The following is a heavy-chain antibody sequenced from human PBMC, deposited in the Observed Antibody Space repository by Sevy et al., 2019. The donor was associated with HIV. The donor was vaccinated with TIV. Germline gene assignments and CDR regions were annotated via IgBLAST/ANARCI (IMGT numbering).Heavy chain of an antibody. J-gene: IGHJ6*02. CDR3: ARLCTGFIYYYYYGMDV. V-gene: IGHV3-7*01. CDR2: IKQDGSEK. Sequence: GGSLRLSCAASGFAFSSYWMTWVRQAPGKGLEWVANIKQDGSEKYYGDFLKGRFTISRDNAKNSLYLQMNSLRAEDTAVYYCARLCTGFIYYYYYGMDVWGQGTTVTVSS. CDR1: GFAFSSYW. D-gene: IGHD2-2*01.